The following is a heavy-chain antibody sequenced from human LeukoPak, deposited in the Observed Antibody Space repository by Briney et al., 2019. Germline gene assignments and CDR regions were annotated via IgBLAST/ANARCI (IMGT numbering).Heavy chain of an antibody. D-gene: IGHD4-17*01. V-gene: IGHV3-30*18. CDR3: AKGVTSSVD. Sequence: GGSLRLSCAASGFTFSSYGMHWVRQAPGKGLEWVAVISYDGSNKYYADSVKGRFTISRDNSKNTLYLQMNSLRAEDTAVYYCAKGVTSSVDWGQGPWSPSPQ. CDR1: GFTFSSYG. J-gene: IGHJ1*01. CDR2: ISYDGSNK.